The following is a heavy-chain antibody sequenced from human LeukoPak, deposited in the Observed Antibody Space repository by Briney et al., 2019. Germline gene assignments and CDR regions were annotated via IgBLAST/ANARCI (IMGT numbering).Heavy chain of an antibody. CDR2: IIPIFGIA. CDR3: ASVGVVVPAASNWFDP. J-gene: IGHJ5*02. V-gene: IGHV1-69*04. Sequence: SVKISCKASGGTFSSYAISWVRQAPGQGLEWMGRIIPIFGIANYAQKFQGRVTITAGKSTSTAYMELSSLRSEDTAVYYCASVGVVVPAASNWFDPWGQGTLVTVSS. D-gene: IGHD2-2*01. CDR1: GGTFSSYA.